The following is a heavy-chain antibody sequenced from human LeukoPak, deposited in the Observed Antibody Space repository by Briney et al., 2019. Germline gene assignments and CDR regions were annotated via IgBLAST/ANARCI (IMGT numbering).Heavy chain of an antibody. CDR2: ISSSGSTI. V-gene: IGHV3-48*03. Sequence: PGGSLRLSCAASGFTFSSYEMNWVRQAPGKGLEWVSYISSSGSTIYYADSVKGRFTISRDNAKNSLYLQMNSLRAEDTAVYYCAKTGATGDYFDYWGQGTLVTVSS. D-gene: IGHD1-26*01. CDR3: AKTGATGDYFDY. J-gene: IGHJ4*02. CDR1: GFTFSSYE.